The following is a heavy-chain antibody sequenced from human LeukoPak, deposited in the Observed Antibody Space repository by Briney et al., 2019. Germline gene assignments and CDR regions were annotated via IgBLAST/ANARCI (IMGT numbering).Heavy chain of an antibody. J-gene: IGHJ4*02. Sequence: GGSLRLSCAASGFTFSPHYMDWVRQSPGQGLEWVGLIRNKADGYTTIYAASVKGRFTISRDDSKNSVYLQMDSLKTEDTAVYYCSDLGSAGTDHWGQGTLVTVSS. CDR1: GFTFSPHY. D-gene: IGHD3-10*01. CDR2: IRNKADGYTT. V-gene: IGHV3-72*01. CDR3: SDLGSAGTDH.